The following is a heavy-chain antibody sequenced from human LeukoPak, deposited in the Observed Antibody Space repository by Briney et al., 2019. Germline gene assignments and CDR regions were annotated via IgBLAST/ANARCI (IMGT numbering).Heavy chain of an antibody. D-gene: IGHD1-26*01. CDR1: GFMFSDHV. J-gene: IGHJ4*02. CDR2: IGSDGKKH. Sequence: GGSLRPSCVASGFMFSDHVFHWVRQSPDKSLEWVGLIGSDGKKHYYADSVQGRFTISRDKSNNTLFLQMNTLTTEDTALYYCARLVTSEGVVDSWGQGTLVHDSS. V-gene: IGHV3-33*08. CDR3: ARLVTSEGVVDS.